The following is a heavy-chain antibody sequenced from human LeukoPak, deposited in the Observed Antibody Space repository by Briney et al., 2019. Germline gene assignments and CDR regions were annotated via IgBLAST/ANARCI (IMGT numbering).Heavy chain of an antibody. CDR1: GFTLSSYE. V-gene: IGHV3-23*01. CDR2: IGYGGSDT. CDR3: TRNSAWYGIS. D-gene: IGHD6-19*01. Sequence: GGSLRLSCTVSGFTLSSYEMTWFRQAPGKGLEWVSSIGYGGSDTHYADSVKGRFTISRDNSKSTLYLQLNSLRADDTAVYCTRNSAWYGISWGQGTLVTVSS. J-gene: IGHJ4*02.